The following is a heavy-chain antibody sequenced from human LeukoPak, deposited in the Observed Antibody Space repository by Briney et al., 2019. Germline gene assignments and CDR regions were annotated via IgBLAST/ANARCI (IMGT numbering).Heavy chain of an antibody. J-gene: IGHJ6*03. CDR1: GYTFTSYD. CDR2: MNPNSGNT. V-gene: IGHV1-8*03. CDR3: ARAPSWGGNPLGGYYLYYMDV. D-gene: IGHD4-23*01. Sequence: ASVKVSCKASGYTFTSYDINWVRQATGQGLEWMGWMNPNSGNTGYAQKFQGRVTITRNTSISTAYMQLSSLRSEDTAVYYCARAPSWGGNPLGGYYLYYMDVWGKGTTVTVSS.